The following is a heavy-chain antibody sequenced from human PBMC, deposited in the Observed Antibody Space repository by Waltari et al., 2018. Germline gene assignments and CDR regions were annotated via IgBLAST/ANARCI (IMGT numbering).Heavy chain of an antibody. V-gene: IGHV4-38-2*02. CDR2: IYRSGRT. D-gene: IGHD1-1*01. Sequence: QVQLQESGPGLVKPSETLSLTCTVSGYSISRDYYWGWIRQPPGKGLEWIGSIYRSGRTYYNPSLKSRVTISVDTSNNQFSLRLTSVTAADTAVYYCARDNEPIWGQGTMVTVSS. CDR3: ARDNEPI. CDR1: GYSISRDYY. J-gene: IGHJ3*02.